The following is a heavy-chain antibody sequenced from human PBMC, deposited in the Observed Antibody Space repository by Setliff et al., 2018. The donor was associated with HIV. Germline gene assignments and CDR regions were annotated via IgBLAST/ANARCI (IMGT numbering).Heavy chain of an antibody. CDR2: MYYTGST. J-gene: IGHJ6*03. D-gene: IGHD6-13*01. CDR3: ARREGTAAAGTYYMDV. CDR1: GGSISSNHYF. Sequence: SVTLSLTCTVSGGSISSNHYFWGWIRQPPGKGLEWIATMYYTGSTFYNPSLKSRLTMSVDTSKNQFSLRLHSVTAADTAVYYCARREGTAAAGTYYMDVWGKGTTVTVSS. V-gene: IGHV4-39*01.